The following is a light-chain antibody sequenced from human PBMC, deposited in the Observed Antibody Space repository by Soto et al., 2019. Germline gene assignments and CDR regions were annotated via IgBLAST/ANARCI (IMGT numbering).Light chain of an antibody. J-gene: IGLJ1*01. CDR2: GNS. V-gene: IGLV1-40*01. CDR1: SSNIGAGYD. Sequence: QSVLTQPPSVSGAPGPRVTISCTGSSSNIGAGYDVHWYQQLPGTAPKLLIFGNSNRPSAVPDRFSGSRSDTSASLAITGLQAEDEADYYCQSYDDSLSSSVFGTGTKLTVL. CDR3: QSYDDSLSSSV.